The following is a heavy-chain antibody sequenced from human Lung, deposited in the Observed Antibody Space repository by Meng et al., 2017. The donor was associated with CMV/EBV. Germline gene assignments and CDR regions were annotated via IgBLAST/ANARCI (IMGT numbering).Heavy chain of an antibody. V-gene: IGHV1-18*01. D-gene: IGHD2-2*01. CDR3: AKADIVVVPAASGGAYYYYGMDV. CDR1: GYTFTSNG. CDR2: VSAYNGNT. J-gene: IGHJ6*02. Sequence: SXXVSXXASGYTFTSNGISWVRQAPGQGLEGMGWVSAYNGNTNYAQKLQGRVTMTTDTSTSTAYMELRSLRSEEKAVYYCAKADIVVVPAASGGAYYYYGMDVWXQGTXVTVAS.